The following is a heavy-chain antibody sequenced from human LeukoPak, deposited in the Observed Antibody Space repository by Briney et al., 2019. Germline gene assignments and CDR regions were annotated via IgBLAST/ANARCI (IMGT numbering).Heavy chain of an antibody. Sequence: ASVKVSCKASGYTFTGYYMHWVRQAPGQGLEWMGWINPNSGGTNYAQKFQGRVTMTRDTSISTAYMELSRLRSDDTAVYYCASTTHIAAAGNGGWFDPWGQGTLVTVSS. V-gene: IGHV1-2*02. CDR1: GYTFTGYY. J-gene: IGHJ5*02. D-gene: IGHD6-13*01. CDR2: INPNSGGT. CDR3: ASTTHIAAAGNGGWFDP.